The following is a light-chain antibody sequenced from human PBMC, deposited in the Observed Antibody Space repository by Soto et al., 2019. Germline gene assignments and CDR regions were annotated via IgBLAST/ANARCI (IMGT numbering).Light chain of an antibody. J-gene: IGLJ3*02. CDR1: SRDVGGYNY. V-gene: IGLV2-14*01. CDR3: ISYTIRLGV. Sequence: QSALTQPASVSGSPGQSITISCTGTSRDVGGYNYVSWYQQHPGKAPKLMIYDVSNRPSGVSNRFSGSKSGNTASLTISGLQAEDEADYYCISYTIRLGVFGGGTQLTVL. CDR2: DVS.